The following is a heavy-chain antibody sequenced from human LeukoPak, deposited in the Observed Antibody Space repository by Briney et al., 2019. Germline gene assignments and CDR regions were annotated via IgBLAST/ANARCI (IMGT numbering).Heavy chain of an antibody. D-gene: IGHD2-2*02. CDR3: ARGPEYQLLY. V-gene: IGHV3-9*01. J-gene: IGHJ4*02. CDR2: ISWNSGSI. CDR1: GFTFDDYA. Sequence: GRSLRLSCAASGFTFDDYAMHWVRQAPGKGLEWVSGISWNSGSIGYADSVKGRFTISRDNSKNTLYLQMNSLRAEDTAVYYCARGPEYQLLYWGQGTLVTVSS.